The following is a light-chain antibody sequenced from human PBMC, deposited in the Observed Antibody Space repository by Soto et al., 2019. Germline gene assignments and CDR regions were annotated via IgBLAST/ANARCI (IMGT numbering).Light chain of an antibody. CDR3: HVWDSDRDHPV. V-gene: IGLV3-21*04. J-gene: IGLJ2*01. CDR1: NIGSKA. Sequence: SSELTQPPSVSVSPGMTARITCGGNNIGSKAVHWYQQRSGQAPVLVINNEVDRPSGIPERFSGSNFGTTATLTINRVEAGDEADYFCHVWDSDRDHPVFGGGTKVTVL. CDR2: NEV.